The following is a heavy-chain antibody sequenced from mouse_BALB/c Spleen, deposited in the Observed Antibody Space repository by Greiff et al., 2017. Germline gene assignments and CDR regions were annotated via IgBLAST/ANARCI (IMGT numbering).Heavy chain of an antibody. V-gene: IGHV5-17*02. J-gene: IGHJ4*01. D-gene: IGHD1-1*01. CDR2: ISSGSSTI. Sequence: EVQLVESGGGLVQPGGSRKLSCAASGFTFSSFGMHWVRQAPEKGLEWVAYISSGSSTIYYADTVKGRFTISRDNPKNTLFLQMTSLRSEDTAMYYCARADYYGSRTYYYAMDYWGQGTSVTVSS. CDR1: GFTFSSFG. CDR3: ARADYYGSRTYYYAMDY.